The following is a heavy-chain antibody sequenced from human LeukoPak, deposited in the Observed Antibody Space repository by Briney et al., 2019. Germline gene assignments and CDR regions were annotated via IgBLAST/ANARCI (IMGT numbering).Heavy chain of an antibody. Sequence: GGSLRLSCAASGFTFSSYAMHWVRQAPGKGLEWVAVITYDGNNKYYADSVKGRFTISRDDSKNTLYLQMNSLRAEDTAVYYCASDSGMYYFDYWGQGTLVTVSS. CDR3: ASDSGMYYFDY. CDR1: GFTFSSYA. D-gene: IGHD5-12*01. V-gene: IGHV3-30-3*01. CDR2: ITYDGNNK. J-gene: IGHJ4*02.